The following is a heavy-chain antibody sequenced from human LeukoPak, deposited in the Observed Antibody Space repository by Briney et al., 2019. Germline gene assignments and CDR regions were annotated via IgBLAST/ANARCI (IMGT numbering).Heavy chain of an antibody. J-gene: IGHJ4*02. D-gene: IGHD6-19*01. Sequence: SETLSLTCTVSGGSISSSSYYWGWIRQPPGKGLEWIGSIYYSGSTSYNPSLKSRVTISVATSKTQSSLKRSSVTAADTAAYYCARHSYSSGWYSDYWGQGTLVTVSS. CDR2: IYYSGST. V-gene: IGHV4-39*01. CDR3: ARHSYSSGWYSDY. CDR1: GGSISSSSYY.